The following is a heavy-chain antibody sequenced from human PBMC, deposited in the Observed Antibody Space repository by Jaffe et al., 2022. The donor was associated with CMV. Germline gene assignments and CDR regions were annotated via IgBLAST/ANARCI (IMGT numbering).Heavy chain of an antibody. CDR3: ARFDGVSPRETEHFDY. V-gene: IGHV3-21*01. CDR2: ISGNSRFI. D-gene: IGHD2-21*02. J-gene: IGHJ4*02. CDR1: GITFSTYS. Sequence: EVQLVESGGGLVTPGGSLRLSCAASGITFSTYSMNWVRQAPGKGLEWVSSISGNSRFIYYTDSVKGRFTISRDNAKNSLYLQMNSLRAEDTAVYYCARFDGVSPRETEHFDYWGQGALVTVSS.